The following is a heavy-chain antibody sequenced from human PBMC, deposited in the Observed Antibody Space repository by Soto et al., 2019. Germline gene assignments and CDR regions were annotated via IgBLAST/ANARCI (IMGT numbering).Heavy chain of an antibody. CDR3: ARDVKYYDFWSGAMENYFDY. CDR2: IYYSGST. V-gene: IGHV4-30-4*01. J-gene: IGHJ4*02. D-gene: IGHD3-3*01. CDR1: GVSISSGDYY. Sequence: SETLSLTCTVSGVSISSGDYYWSWIRQPPGKGLEWIGYIYYSGSTYYNPSLKSRVTISVDTSKNQFSLKLSSVTAADTAVYYCARDVKYYDFWSGAMENYFDYWGQGTLVTVSS.